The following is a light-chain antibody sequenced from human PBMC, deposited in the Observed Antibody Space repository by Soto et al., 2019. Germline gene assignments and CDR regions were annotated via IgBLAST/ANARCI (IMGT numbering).Light chain of an antibody. J-gene: IGKJ4*01. CDR1: ESVNSY. V-gene: IGKV3-15*01. Sequence: EIVLTQSPATLSLSPGERATLSCRASESVNSYLAWYQQKPGQAPRLLIYGASTRATGVPARFSGSGSATQFTLTISSLQSEDFGFYYCQQYHQWPVAFGGGTKVDIK. CDR2: GAS. CDR3: QQYHQWPVA.